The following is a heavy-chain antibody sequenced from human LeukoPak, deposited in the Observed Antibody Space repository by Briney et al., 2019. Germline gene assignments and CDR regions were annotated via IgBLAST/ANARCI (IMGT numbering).Heavy chain of an antibody. V-gene: IGHV4-34*01. CDR3: ARMPYYGGTTDP. Sequence: SETLSLTCAVYGGSFSGYYWSWIRQPPGKGLEWIGEINHSGSTNYNPSLKSRVTISVDTSKNQFSLKLSSVIAADTAVYYCARMPYYGGTTDPWGHVPLVTVSS. CDR2: INHSGST. J-gene: IGHJ5*02. D-gene: IGHD1-14*01. CDR1: GGSFSGYY.